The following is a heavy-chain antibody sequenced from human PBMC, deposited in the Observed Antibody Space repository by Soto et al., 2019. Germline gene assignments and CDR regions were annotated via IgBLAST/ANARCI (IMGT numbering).Heavy chain of an antibody. V-gene: IGHV4-34*01. CDR1: GGSFSGYY. D-gene: IGHD3-10*01. Sequence: TSETLSLTCAVYGGSFSGYYWSWIRQPPGKGLEWIGEINHSGSTNYNPSLKSRVTISVDTSKNQFSLKLSSVTAADTAVYYCARFQGLRGSRIYYYYYGMDVWGQGTTVTVSS. CDR3: ARFQGLRGSRIYYYYYGMDV. J-gene: IGHJ6*02. CDR2: INHSGST.